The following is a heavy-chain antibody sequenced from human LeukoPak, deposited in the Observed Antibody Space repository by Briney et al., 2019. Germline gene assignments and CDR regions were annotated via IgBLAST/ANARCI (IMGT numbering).Heavy chain of an antibody. V-gene: IGHV3-72*01. CDR2: SRDKANSYST. Sequence: QPGGSLRLSCGASGFTLSDHYMDWVRQAPGKGLEWVGRSRDKANSYSTEYAASVKGRFTISRDDSKNSLYLQMNSLKTEDTAVYYCAPLSPVDWGQEPWSPSPQ. CDR3: APLSPVD. J-gene: IGHJ4*01. CDR1: GFTLSDHY.